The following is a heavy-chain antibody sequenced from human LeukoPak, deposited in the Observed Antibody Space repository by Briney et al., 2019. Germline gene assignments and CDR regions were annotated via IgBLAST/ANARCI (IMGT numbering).Heavy chain of an antibody. CDR3: ARDQSPFY. Sequence: PRGCLRLAFSAAVLTFINYWVTSVRQDPGKGLGWVATIKQGGSEDTYLACVKGRFHISRDKARCPRWLQMNSLRDEHTAACYCARDQSPFYWGQRWLVTV. J-gene: IGHJ4*02. CDR2: IKQGGSED. CDR1: VLTFINYW. V-gene: IGHV3-7*01.